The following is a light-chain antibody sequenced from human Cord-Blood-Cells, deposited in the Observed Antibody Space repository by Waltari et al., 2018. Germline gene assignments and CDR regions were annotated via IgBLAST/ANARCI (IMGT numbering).Light chain of an antibody. V-gene: IGLV2-23*01. CDR1: SSYVGSYNL. J-gene: IGLJ3*02. CDR3: CSYAGSSTV. CDR2: EGS. Sequence: QSALTQPASVSGSPGQSIPISCTGTSSYVGSYNLVSWYQQHPGKAPKLMIYEGSKRPSGVSNRFSGSKSGNTASLTISGLQAEDEADYYCCSYAGSSTVFGGGTKLTVL.